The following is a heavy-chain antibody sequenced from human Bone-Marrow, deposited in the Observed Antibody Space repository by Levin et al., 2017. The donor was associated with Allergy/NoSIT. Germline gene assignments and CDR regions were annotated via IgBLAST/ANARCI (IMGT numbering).Heavy chain of an antibody. D-gene: IGHD1-7*01. CDR2: MSGSGGST. V-gene: IGHV3-23*01. CDR3: AREDDWNYDY. J-gene: IGHJ4*02. Sequence: ASVKVSCAASGSTFSRYAMAWVRQAPGQGLEWVSGMSGSGGSTVYADSVKGRFTISRDNSKNIMYLQMNSLRVEDTALYYCAREDDWNYDYWGQGTLVTVSS. CDR1: GSTFSRYA.